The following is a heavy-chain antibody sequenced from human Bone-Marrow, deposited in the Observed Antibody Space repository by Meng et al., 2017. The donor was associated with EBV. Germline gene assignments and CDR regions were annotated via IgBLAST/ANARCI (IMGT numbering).Heavy chain of an antibody. D-gene: IGHD2-21*01. CDR2: IYHSGST. J-gene: IGHJ4*02. CDR1: GGSISSSNW. V-gene: IGHV4-4*02. CDR3: ARVPTLWYFDY. Sequence: VQLQESGPGLVQPSGPLSPTCAVSGGSISSSNWWSWVRQPPGKGLEWIGEIYHSGSTNYNPSLKSRVTISLDKSKNQFSLKLSSVTAADTAVYYCARVPTLWYFDYWGQGTLVTVSS.